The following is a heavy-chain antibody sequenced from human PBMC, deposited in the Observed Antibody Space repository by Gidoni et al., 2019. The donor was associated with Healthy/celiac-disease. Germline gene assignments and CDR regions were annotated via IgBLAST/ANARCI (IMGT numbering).Heavy chain of an antibody. V-gene: IGHV4-4*07. CDR3: ARIEVAGALDY. D-gene: IGHD6-19*01. CDR1: GGSISSYY. Sequence: QVQLQESGPGLVKPSETLSLTCTVSGGSISSYYWSWIRQPAGKGLEWIGRIYTSWRTNYNPYLKSRVTMSVDTSKNQFYMKMSSVTAADTAVYYCARIEVAGALDYWGQGTLVTVSS. J-gene: IGHJ4*02. CDR2: IYTSWRT.